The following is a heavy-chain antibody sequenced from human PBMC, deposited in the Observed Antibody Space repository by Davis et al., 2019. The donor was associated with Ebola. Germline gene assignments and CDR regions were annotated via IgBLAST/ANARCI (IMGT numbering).Heavy chain of an antibody. J-gene: IGHJ4*02. CDR2: IWYDGSNK. V-gene: IGHV3-33*01. D-gene: IGHD6-19*01. CDR3: AREAAVAHFDY. Sequence: GESLKISCAASGFTFSSYGMHWVRQAPGKGLEWVAVIWYDGSNKYYADSVKGRFTISRDNAKNSLYLQMNSLRAEDTAVYYCAREAAVAHFDYWGQGTLVTVSS. CDR1: GFTFSSYG.